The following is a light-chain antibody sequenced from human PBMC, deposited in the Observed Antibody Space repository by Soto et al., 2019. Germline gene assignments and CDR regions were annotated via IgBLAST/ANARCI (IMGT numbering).Light chain of an antibody. V-gene: IGKV3-11*01. CDR3: QQRNNWPNT. J-gene: IGKJ2*01. CDR1: QRLSSY. Sequence: EIVLTQSPATLSLSPGERATLSCRASQRLSSYLAWYQQKHGQAPSLLIYDASNRATGVPARFSGSGSGTDFTLTISSLEHEDVAVYYFQQRNNWPNTFGQGTKLEIK. CDR2: DAS.